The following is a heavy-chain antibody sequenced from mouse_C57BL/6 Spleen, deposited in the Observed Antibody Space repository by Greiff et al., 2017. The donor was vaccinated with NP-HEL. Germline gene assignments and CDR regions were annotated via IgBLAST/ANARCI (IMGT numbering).Heavy chain of an antibody. V-gene: IGHV1-82*01. CDR3: ARSYTRYGSTHWYLDV. CDR2: IYPGDGDT. CDR1: GYAFSSSW. Sequence: QVQLQQSGPELVKPGASVKISCKASGYAFSSSWMNWVKQRPGKGLEWIGRIYPGDGDTYYNGKFKGKATLTADKSSSTAYMQLSSLTSEDSAVYICARSYTRYGSTHWYLDVWGTGTTVTVSS. J-gene: IGHJ1*03. D-gene: IGHD2-10*02.